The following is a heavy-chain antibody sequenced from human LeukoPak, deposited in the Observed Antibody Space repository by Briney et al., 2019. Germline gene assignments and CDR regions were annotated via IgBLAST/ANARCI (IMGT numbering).Heavy chain of an antibody. V-gene: IGHV4-4*07. J-gene: IGHJ4*02. CDR3: ARDDSGYSGSEMVD. CDR1: VVPFIGYY. Sequence: SETLSLTCAVWVVPFIGYYWSWIRPPPGKGRRGIGGIYTSGSTNYNPSLKSRVTMSLDTSSNQFSLKLSSVTAANTAVYYCARDDSGYSGSEMVDWGQGALVTVAS. CDR2: IYTSGST. D-gene: IGHD5-12*01.